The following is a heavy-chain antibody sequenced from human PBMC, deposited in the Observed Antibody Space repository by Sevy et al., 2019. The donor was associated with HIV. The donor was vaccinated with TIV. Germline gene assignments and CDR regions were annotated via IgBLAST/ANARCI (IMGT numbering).Heavy chain of an antibody. Sequence: ASVKVSCKASGGSFSNFPVSWVRQAPGQGLEWMGMIISKFGTTDYAEKFQGRVNITADESTTTAYMEITSLRSEDTAVYYCASEIPDYVSGYYSVDAFDIWGQGTKVTVSS. CDR1: GGSFSNFP. CDR2: IISKFGTT. J-gene: IGHJ3*02. V-gene: IGHV1-69*13. D-gene: IGHD3-22*01. CDR3: ASEIPDYVSGYYSVDAFDI.